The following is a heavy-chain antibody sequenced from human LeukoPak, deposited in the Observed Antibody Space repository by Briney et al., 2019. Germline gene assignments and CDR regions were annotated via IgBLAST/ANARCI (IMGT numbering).Heavy chain of an antibody. V-gene: IGHV3-23*01. Sequence: PGGSLRLSCAASGFTFSTYNMNWVRQAPGKGLEWVSAISGSGGTTYYADSVKGRFTASRDNSKNTVYLQITSVRAEDTGVYYCAKDHLPGIVVADRDYWGQGTPVTVSS. CDR2: ISGSGGTT. J-gene: IGHJ4*02. CDR1: GFTFSTYN. CDR3: AKDHLPGIVVADRDY. D-gene: IGHD6-19*01.